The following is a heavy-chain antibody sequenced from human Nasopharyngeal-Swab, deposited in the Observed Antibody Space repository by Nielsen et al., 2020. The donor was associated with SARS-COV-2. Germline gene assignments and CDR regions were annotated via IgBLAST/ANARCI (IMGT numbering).Heavy chain of an antibody. V-gene: IGHV4-34*01. Sequence: WIRQPPGKGLEWSGEINHSGSTKYNPSLKSRVTISGDTSKNQLSLKLSSVTAADTAVYYCAREISGGSSHDAFDVWGQGTMVTVSS. D-gene: IGHD2-15*01. CDR2: INHSGST. J-gene: IGHJ3*01. CDR3: AREISGGSSHDAFDV.